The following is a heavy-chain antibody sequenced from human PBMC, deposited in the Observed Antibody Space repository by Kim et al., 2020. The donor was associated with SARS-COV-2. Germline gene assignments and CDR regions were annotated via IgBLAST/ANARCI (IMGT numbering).Heavy chain of an antibody. Sequence: SETLSLTCAVYGGSFSGYYWSWIRQPPGKGLEWIGEINHSGSTNYNPSLKSRVTISVDTSKNQFSLKLSSVTAADTAVYYCARFPTHLSAANHYFDYWGQGTLVTVSS. J-gene: IGHJ4*02. CDR3: ARFPTHLSAANHYFDY. V-gene: IGHV4-34*01. CDR2: INHSGST. CDR1: GGSFSGYY.